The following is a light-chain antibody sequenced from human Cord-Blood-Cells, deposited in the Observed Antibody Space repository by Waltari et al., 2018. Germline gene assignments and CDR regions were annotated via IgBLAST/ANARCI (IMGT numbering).Light chain of an antibody. CDR2: RNN. J-gene: IGLJ3*02. CDR3: AAWDDSLSGPWV. CDR1: SSNIGSNY. Sequence: QSVLTQPPSASGTPGQRVTISCSGSSSNIGSNYVYWYQQLPGTAPKLLIYRNNQRPSGVPDRCSGSKSGTSASLAISGLRSDDEADYYCAAWDDSLSGPWVFGGGTKLTVL. V-gene: IGLV1-47*01.